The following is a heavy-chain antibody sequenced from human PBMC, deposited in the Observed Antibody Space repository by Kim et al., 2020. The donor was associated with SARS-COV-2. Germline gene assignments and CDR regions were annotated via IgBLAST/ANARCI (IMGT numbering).Heavy chain of an antibody. V-gene: IGHV3-66*01. D-gene: IGHD4-17*01. Sequence: YADPVKGRFTISRDNSKNTLYLQMNSLRAEDTAVYYCASYGDYVLDAFDIWGQGTMVTVSS. CDR3: ASYGDYVLDAFDI. J-gene: IGHJ3*02.